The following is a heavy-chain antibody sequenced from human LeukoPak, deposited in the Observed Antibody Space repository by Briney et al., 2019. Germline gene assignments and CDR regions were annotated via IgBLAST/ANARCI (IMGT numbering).Heavy chain of an antibody. J-gene: IGHJ5*02. CDR2: ISGSGGST. V-gene: IGHV3-23*01. Sequence: GGSLRLSCAASGFTFSSYAMSWVRQAPGKGLEWVSAISGSGGSTYYADSVKGRFTISRDNSKNTLYLQMNSLRAEDTAVYYCAKIQDIVVVVAAPFDPWGQGTLVTVTS. CDR3: AKIQDIVVVVAAPFDP. D-gene: IGHD2-15*01. CDR1: GFTFSSYA.